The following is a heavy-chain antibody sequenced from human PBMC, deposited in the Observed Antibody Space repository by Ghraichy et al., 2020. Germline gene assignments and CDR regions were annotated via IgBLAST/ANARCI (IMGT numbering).Heavy chain of an antibody. Sequence: SETLYLTCTVSGGSISSYYWSWIRQPPGKGLEWIGYIYHSGITIFIPSLKSRLTMSVDTSRNQFSLKLSSVTAADTAVYYCATVETGDANYWGQGTLVTVSS. J-gene: IGHJ4*02. D-gene: IGHD7-27*01. CDR1: GGSISSYY. V-gene: IGHV4-59*01. CDR2: IYHSGIT. CDR3: ATVETGDANY.